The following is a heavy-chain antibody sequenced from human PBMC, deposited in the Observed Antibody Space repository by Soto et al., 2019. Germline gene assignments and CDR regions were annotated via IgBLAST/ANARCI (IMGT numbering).Heavy chain of an antibody. Sequence: GASVKVSCKASGGTFSSYAISWVRQAPGQGLEWMGGIIPIFGTANYAQKFQGRVTITADKSTSTAYMELSSLRSEDTAVYYCARVPVRGSGPSDYWGQGTLVTVSS. J-gene: IGHJ4*02. D-gene: IGHD3-16*01. CDR2: IIPIFGTA. CDR3: ARVPVRGSGPSDY. V-gene: IGHV1-69*06. CDR1: GGTFSSYA.